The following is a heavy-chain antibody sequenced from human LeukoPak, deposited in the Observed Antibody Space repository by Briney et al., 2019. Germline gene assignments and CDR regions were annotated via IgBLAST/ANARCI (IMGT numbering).Heavy chain of an antibody. D-gene: IGHD3-3*01. CDR2: ISYDGSNK. CDR3: ARTPSKIFGVVISFDY. CDR1: GFTFSSYS. Sequence: PGGSLRLSCAASGFTFSSYSMNWVRQAPGKGLEWVAVISYDGSNKYYADSVKGRFTISRDNSKNTLYLQMNSLRAEDTAVYYCARTPSKIFGVVISFDYWGQGTLVTVSS. V-gene: IGHV3-30*03. J-gene: IGHJ4*02.